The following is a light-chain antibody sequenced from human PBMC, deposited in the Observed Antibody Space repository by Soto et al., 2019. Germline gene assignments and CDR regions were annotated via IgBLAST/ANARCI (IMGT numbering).Light chain of an antibody. CDR2: EVS. CDR1: SSDVGGYNY. Sequence: QSALTQPASVSGSPGQSITISCTGTSSDVGGYNYVSWYQQHPGKVPKLMIYEVSNRPSGVSNRFSGSKSGDTAYLTISGLQAEDEADYYCTSYTSSSRYVFGTGTKLTVL. V-gene: IGLV2-14*01. CDR3: TSYTSSSRYV. J-gene: IGLJ1*01.